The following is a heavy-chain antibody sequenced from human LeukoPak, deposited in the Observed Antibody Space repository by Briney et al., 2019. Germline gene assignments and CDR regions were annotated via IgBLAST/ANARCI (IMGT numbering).Heavy chain of an antibody. Sequence: PGGSPRHSCAASGFSFSSYAMSWVRQAPGKGLEWLSSLSGYGASTYYGDSVKGRFTISRDNSNNTLYLQMSSLRGDDTAIYYCVKGRSKGASRSSDGVLWDFWGQGALVTVSS. V-gene: IGHV3-23*01. CDR2: LSGYGAST. CDR3: VKGRSKGASRSSDGVLWDF. CDR1: GFSFSSYA. D-gene: IGHD2-2*01. J-gene: IGHJ4*02.